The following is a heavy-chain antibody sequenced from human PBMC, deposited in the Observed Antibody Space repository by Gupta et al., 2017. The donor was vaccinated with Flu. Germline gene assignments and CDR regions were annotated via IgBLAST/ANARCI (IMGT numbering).Heavy chain of an antibody. J-gene: IGHJ4*02. V-gene: IGHV1-46*03. CDR2: INPSGGST. D-gene: IGHD5-12*01. Sequence: MHWVRQAPGQGLEWMGIINPSGGSTSYAQKFQGRVTMTRDTSTSTVYMELSSLRSEDTAVYYCARVSPFRDGYNSYYFDYWGQGTLVTVSS. CDR3: ARVSPFRDGYNSYYFDY.